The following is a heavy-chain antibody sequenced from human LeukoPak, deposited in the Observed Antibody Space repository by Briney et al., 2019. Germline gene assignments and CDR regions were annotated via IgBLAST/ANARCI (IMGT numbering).Heavy chain of an antibody. CDR2: ISAYNGNT. D-gene: IGHD2-21*02. Sequence: ASVKVSCKASGYTFTSYGISWVRQAPGQGLEWMGWISAYNGNTNYAQKLQGRVTMTTDTSTSTAYMELRSLRSDDTAVYYCAREGDCGGDCSPGYYHYGMDVWGQGTTVTVSS. J-gene: IGHJ6*02. CDR3: AREGDCGGDCSPGYYHYGMDV. V-gene: IGHV1-18*01. CDR1: GYTFTSYG.